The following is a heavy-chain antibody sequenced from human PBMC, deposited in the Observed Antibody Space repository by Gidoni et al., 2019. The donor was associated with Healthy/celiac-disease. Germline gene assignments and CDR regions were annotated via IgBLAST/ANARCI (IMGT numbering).Heavy chain of an antibody. CDR3: ARASDGGNSPFDY. CDR1: GGSISSYY. Sequence: QVQLQESGQGLVTPSETLSLTCTVSGGSISSYYWSWIRQPPGKGLEWIGYIYYSGSTNYNPSLKSRVTISVDTSKNQFSLKLSSVTAADTAVYYCARASDGGNSPFDYWGQGTLVTVSS. V-gene: IGHV4-59*01. CDR2: IYYSGST. J-gene: IGHJ4*02. D-gene: IGHD2-21*02.